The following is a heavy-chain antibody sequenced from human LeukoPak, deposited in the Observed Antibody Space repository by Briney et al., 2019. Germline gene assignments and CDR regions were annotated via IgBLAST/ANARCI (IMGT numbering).Heavy chain of an antibody. Sequence: SETLSLTCTVSGGSISSSSYYWGWIRQPPGKGLEWIGSIYYSGSTYYNPSLKSRVTISVDTSKNQFSLKVSSVTAADTAVYYCARAPGGYVVVVPATISNYYYMDVWGKGTTVTVSS. CDR3: ARAPGGYVVVVPATISNYYYMDV. CDR1: GGSISSSSYY. D-gene: IGHD2-2*01. J-gene: IGHJ6*03. CDR2: IYYSGST. V-gene: IGHV4-39*07.